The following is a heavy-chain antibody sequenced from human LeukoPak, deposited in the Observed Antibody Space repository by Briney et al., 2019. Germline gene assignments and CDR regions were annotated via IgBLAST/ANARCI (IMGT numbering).Heavy chain of an antibody. V-gene: IGHV3-74*01. CDR3: AKEVEEVPAVMVVYYYYMDV. J-gene: IGHJ6*03. D-gene: IGHD2-2*01. CDR1: GFTFSSYW. Sequence: GGSLRLSCAASGFTFSSYWMHWVRQAPGKGLVWVSRINGDGRRANYAESVKGRFTISRDNAKNTLYLQMNSLRAEDTAVYYCAKEVEEVPAVMVVYYYYMDVWGKGTSVTVSS. CDR2: INGDGRRA.